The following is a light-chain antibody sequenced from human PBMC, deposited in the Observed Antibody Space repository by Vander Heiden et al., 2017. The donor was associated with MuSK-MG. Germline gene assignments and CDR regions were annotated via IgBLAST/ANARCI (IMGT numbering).Light chain of an antibody. CDR3: QHYGSSLT. Sequence: IVLTLSPGTLSLSPGERGTLSCRASQTVTSSYLAWYQQKPGQAPRLLIYGASSRATGIPARFSGSGSGTDFTLTSSRLEPEDFAVYYCQHYGSSLTFGPGTKVDIK. J-gene: IGKJ3*01. CDR1: QTVTSSY. V-gene: IGKV3-20*01. CDR2: GAS.